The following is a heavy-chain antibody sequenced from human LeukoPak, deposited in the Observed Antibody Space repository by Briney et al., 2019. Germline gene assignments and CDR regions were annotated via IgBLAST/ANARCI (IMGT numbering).Heavy chain of an antibody. CDR2: IKGDGSET. D-gene: IGHD3-22*01. CDR1: GFTFRHYW. Sequence: GGSLRLSCAASGFTFRHYWMHWVRQVPGKGLVCVSRIKGDGSETNYADSVKGRFTIYRDNAKNTLFLQMNSLRVEDTAVYYCVRGQIGVSVIVHWGQGTLVTVSS. V-gene: IGHV3-74*01. CDR3: VRGQIGVSVIVH. J-gene: IGHJ5*02.